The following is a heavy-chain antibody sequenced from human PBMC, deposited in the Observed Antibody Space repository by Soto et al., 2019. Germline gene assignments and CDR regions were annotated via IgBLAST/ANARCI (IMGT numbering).Heavy chain of an antibody. CDR3: ARDHNRVGGYNWFDA. V-gene: IGHV3-33*01. J-gene: IGHJ5*02. CDR2: IFDDGINK. CDR1: GFTFTEHG. D-gene: IGHD3-16*01. Sequence: QVQLVESGGGVVQPGKSLRLSCVASGFTFTEHGMHWVRQAPGKGLEWVAVIFDDGINKYYADSVKGRFTISRDTSKSTLYLQMNSLIAEDTAVYYCARDHNRVGGYNWFDAWGQGTLVTVSS.